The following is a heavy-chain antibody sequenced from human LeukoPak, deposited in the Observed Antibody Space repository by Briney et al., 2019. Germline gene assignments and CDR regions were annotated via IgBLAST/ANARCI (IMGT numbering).Heavy chain of an antibody. CDR1: GGTFSSYA. D-gene: IGHD6-19*01. CDR2: IIPILGIA. V-gene: IGHV1-69*04. J-gene: IGHJ6*02. CDR3: AGAGKQWLPTDYYYGMDV. Sequence: SVKVSCKASGGTFSSYAISWVRQAPGQGLEWMGRIIPILGIANYAQKFQGRVTITADKSTSTAYMELSSLRSEDTAVYYCAGAGKQWLPTDYYYGMDVWGQGTTVTVSS.